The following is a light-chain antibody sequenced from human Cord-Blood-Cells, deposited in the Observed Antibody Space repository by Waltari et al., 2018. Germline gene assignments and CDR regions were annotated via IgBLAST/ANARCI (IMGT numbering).Light chain of an antibody. CDR1: QSVSSN. CDR2: GAS. CDR3: QQYNNWPYT. Sequence: EIVMTQSPATLSVSPGERATLSCRASQSVSSNLAWYQHKPGQAPRLLIYGASTRATGIAARFSGSGSGTEFTLTISSLQSEDFAVYYCQQYNNWPYTFGQGTKLEIK. J-gene: IGKJ2*01. V-gene: IGKV3-15*01.